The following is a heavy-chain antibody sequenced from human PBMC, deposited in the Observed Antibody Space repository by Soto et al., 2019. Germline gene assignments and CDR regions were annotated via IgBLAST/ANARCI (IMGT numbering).Heavy chain of an antibody. D-gene: IGHD2-15*01. Sequence: QVQLVESGGGLVKPGGSLRLSCAASGFTFSDYYMSWIRQAPGKGLEWVSYISSSGSTIYYADSVKGRFTISRDNAKNSLYLQMNSLRAEDTAVYYCARGGVVVVAATPAYYYYGMDVWGQGTTVTVSS. V-gene: IGHV3-11*01. J-gene: IGHJ6*02. CDR2: ISSSGSTI. CDR1: GFTFSDYY. CDR3: ARGGVVVVAATPAYYYYGMDV.